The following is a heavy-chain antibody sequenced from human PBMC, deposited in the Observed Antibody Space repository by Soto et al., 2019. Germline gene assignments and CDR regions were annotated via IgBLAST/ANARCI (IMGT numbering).Heavy chain of an antibody. V-gene: IGHV3-73*02. D-gene: IGHD2-2*01. CDR2: IRSKANSYAT. CDR1: GFTFSGSA. Sequence: EVQLVESGGGLVQPGGSLKLSCAASGFTFSGSAMHWVRQASGKGLEWVGRIRSKANSYATAYAASVKGRFTISRDDSKNTAYLQMNSLKTEDTAVYYCTRLDCSSTSCYVGGGYWGQGTLVTVSS. J-gene: IGHJ4*02. CDR3: TRLDCSSTSCYVGGGY.